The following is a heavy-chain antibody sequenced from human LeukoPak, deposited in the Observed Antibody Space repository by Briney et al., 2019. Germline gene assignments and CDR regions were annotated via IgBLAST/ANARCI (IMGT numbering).Heavy chain of an antibody. CDR1: GGSISSYY. CDR3: ARDKEYCGGDCSYWYFDL. D-gene: IGHD2-21*02. J-gene: IGHJ2*01. Sequence: SETLSLTCTVSGGSISSYYWSWIRQPAGKGLEWIGRIYSSGSTNYNPSLKSRVTMSVGTSMNQFSLKLSSVTAADTAVYFCARDKEYCGGDCSYWYFDLWGRGTAVTVSS. CDR2: IYSSGST. V-gene: IGHV4-4*07.